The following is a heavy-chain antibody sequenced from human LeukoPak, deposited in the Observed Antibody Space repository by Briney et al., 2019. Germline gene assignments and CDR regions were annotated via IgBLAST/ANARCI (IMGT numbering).Heavy chain of an antibody. Sequence: GGSLRLSCAASGFTFSSHYMSWVRQPPGKGLEWVADIKGDGSEKHYVDSVKGRFTISRDNAKNSLDLQMNSLRAEDTAVYYCARDAVRRFDYWGQGSLVTVSS. V-gene: IGHV3-7*01. CDR1: GFTFSSHY. D-gene: IGHD4-17*01. CDR2: IKGDGSEK. CDR3: ARDAVRRFDY. J-gene: IGHJ4*02.